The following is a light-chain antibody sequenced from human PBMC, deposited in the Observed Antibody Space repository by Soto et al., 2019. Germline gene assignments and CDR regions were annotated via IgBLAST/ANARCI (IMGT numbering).Light chain of an antibody. J-gene: IGKJ3*01. CDR1: QSISSW. Sequence: DIQMTQSPSTLSASVGDRVTITCRASQSISSWLAWYQQKPGKAPKLLIYKASSLESGVPSRFSGSGSATEFTLTNSSVQPYDFATYYCQQSFTFGPGTKVDIK. CDR3: QQSFT. CDR2: KAS. V-gene: IGKV1-5*03.